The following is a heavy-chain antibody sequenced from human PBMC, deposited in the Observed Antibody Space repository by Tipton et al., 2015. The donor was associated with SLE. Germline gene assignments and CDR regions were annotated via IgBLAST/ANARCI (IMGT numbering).Heavy chain of an antibody. J-gene: IGHJ6*02. CDR1: GYTFTSYG. CDR2: IIPIFGTA. V-gene: IGHV1-69*05. Sequence: QLVQSGAEVKKPGASVKVSCKASGYTFTSYGISWVRQAPGQGLEWMGGIIPIFGTANYAQKFQGRVTITTDESTSTAYMELSSLRSEDTAVYYCASFAPGYYYGMDVWGQGTTVTVSS. CDR3: ASFAPGYYYGMDV.